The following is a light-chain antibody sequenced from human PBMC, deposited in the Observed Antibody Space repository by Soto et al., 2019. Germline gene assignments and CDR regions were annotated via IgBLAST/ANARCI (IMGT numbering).Light chain of an antibody. CDR2: DAS. Sequence: AIQLTQSPSSLSASVRDRVTITCRASQGISSALAWYQQKPGKAPKLLIYDASSLESGVPSRFGGSGSGTDFTLTISSLQPEDFATYYCQQFNSYPYTVGQGTKLEIK. V-gene: IGKV1-13*02. CDR1: QGISSA. J-gene: IGKJ2*01. CDR3: QQFNSYPYT.